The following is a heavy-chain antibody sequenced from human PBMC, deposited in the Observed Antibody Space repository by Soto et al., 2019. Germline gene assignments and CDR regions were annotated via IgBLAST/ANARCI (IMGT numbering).Heavy chain of an antibody. V-gene: IGHV4-59*08. CDR1: GGSISSYY. Sequence: PSETLSLTCTVSGGSISSYYWSWIRQPPGKGLEWIGYIYYSGTTTYNPSLKSRVTISVDTSKKQFSLKLNSVTAADTAVYYCACYGDYAVFYMWGQGTMVTVSS. CDR3: ACYGDYAVFYM. J-gene: IGHJ3*02. D-gene: IGHD4-17*01. CDR2: IYYSGTT.